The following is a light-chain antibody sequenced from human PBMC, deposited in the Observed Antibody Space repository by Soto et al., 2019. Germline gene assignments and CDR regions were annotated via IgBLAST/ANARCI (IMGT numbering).Light chain of an antibody. CDR2: GAS. V-gene: IGKV3-20*01. CDR3: QQYVSLPIT. Sequence: DIVLTQSPGTLSLSPEERATLSCRASQSVSSTYLAWYQQKPGQAPRLLIYGASSRATGIPDRFSGSGSGTDFTLTISRVEPEDFAVYYCQQYVSLPITFGQGTRLEIK. CDR1: QSVSSTY. J-gene: IGKJ5*01.